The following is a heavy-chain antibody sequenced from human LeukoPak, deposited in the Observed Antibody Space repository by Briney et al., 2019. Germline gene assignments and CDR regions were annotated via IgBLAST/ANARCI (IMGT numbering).Heavy chain of an antibody. CDR1: GFTFNIYS. V-gene: IGHV3-21*01. D-gene: IGHD3-9*01. Sequence: GGSLRLSCAASGFTFNIYSMNWVRQAPGKGLEWVSSISSSSSYIYYADSVKGRFTISRDNAKNSLYLQMNSLRAEDTAVYYCARGPRIYDMGSPGDDYWGQGTLVTVSS. CDR2: ISSSSSYI. J-gene: IGHJ4*02. CDR3: ARGPRIYDMGSPGDDY.